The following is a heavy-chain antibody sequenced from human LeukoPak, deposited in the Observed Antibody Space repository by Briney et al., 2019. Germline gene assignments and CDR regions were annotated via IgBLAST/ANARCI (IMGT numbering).Heavy chain of an antibody. CDR3: ARARRTGTYYYDSSGYYYFDY. Sequence: PSETLSLTCTVSGGSISSSSYYWGWIRQPPGKGLEWIGSIYYSGSTYYNPSLKSRVTTSVDTSTNQFSLKLSSVTAADTAVYYCARARRTGTYYYDSSGYYYFDYWGQGTLVTVSS. D-gene: IGHD3-22*01. CDR1: GGSISSSSYY. V-gene: IGHV4-39*01. CDR2: IYYSGST. J-gene: IGHJ4*02.